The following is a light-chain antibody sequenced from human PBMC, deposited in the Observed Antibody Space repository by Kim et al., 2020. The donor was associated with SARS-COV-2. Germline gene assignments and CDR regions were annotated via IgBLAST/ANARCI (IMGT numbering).Light chain of an antibody. J-gene: IGKJ1*01. CDR2: KAS. Sequence: ASVGDRVTITCRARQNINSRLDWYQQKPGKAPKLLIYKASSLESGVPSRFSGSGSGTQFTLTISSLQPDDFATYYCQQYESYAKTFGQGTKVDIK. V-gene: IGKV1-5*03. CDR3: QQYESYAKT. CDR1: QNINSR.